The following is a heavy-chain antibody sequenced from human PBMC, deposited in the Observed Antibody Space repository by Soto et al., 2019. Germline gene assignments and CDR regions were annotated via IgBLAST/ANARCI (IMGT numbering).Heavy chain of an antibody. CDR3: AKELGATMGAFDI. CDR2: ISYDGSNK. D-gene: IGHD1-26*01. V-gene: IGHV3-30*18. Sequence: QVQLVESGGGVVQPGRSLRLSCAASGFTFSSYGMHWVRQAPGKGLEWVAVISYDGSNKYYADSVKGRFTISRDNSKNTLYLQMNSLRAEDTAVYYCAKELGATMGAFDIWGQGTMVTVSS. CDR1: GFTFSSYG. J-gene: IGHJ3*02.